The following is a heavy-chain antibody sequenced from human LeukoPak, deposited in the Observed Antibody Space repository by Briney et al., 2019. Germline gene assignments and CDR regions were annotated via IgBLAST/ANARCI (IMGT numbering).Heavy chain of an antibody. V-gene: IGHV4-34*01. Sequence: PSETLSLTCAVYGGSFSGYYWSWIRQPPGKGLEWIGEINHSGSTNYNPSLKSRVTISVDTSKNQFSLKLSSVTAADTAVYYCARLYYYGSRNYYYYMDVWGKGTTVTISS. CDR3: ARLYYYGSRNYYYYMDV. CDR1: GGSFSGYY. J-gene: IGHJ6*03. CDR2: INHSGST. D-gene: IGHD3-10*01.